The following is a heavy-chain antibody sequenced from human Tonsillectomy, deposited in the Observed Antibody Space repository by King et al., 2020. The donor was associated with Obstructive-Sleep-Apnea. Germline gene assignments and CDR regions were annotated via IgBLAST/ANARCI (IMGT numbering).Heavy chain of an antibody. J-gene: IGHJ4*02. D-gene: IGHD3-22*01. CDR3: ARTNYYDSSGSYIKYYFDY. CDR1: EFTLSSYN. CDR2: ISHSGTTI. V-gene: IGHV3-48*04. Sequence: LVESGGGLVQPGGSLRLSCAASEFTLSSYNMNWVRQAPGKGLEWVAYISHSGTTIYYADSVKGRFTISRDNAKNSLYLQMSSLRAEDTAVYYCARTNYYDSSGSYIKYYFDYWGQGTLVTVSS.